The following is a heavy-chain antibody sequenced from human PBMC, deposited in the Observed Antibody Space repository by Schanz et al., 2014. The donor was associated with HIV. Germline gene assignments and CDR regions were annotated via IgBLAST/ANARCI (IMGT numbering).Heavy chain of an antibody. D-gene: IGHD3-10*01. V-gene: IGHV3-72*01. J-gene: IGHJ4*02. CDR2: SRVKSDSYAT. CDR1: GFIFSDHF. Sequence: GQLVESGGGVVQPGRSLRLSCTTSGFIFSDHFMGWVRQAPGKGLEWVARSRVKSDSYATEYAASVTGRFTISRDDSKNSVYLQMNSLNIEDTAVYYCARLRGFLWFGDHPYSFDYWGQGTLVTVSS. CDR3: ARLRGFLWFGDHPYSFDY.